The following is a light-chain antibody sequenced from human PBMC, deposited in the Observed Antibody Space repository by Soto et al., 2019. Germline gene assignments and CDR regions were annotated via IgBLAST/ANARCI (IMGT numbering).Light chain of an antibody. J-gene: IGKJ5*01. CDR2: YAS. CDR3: QQRSYWPPIT. CDR1: QSVGSG. V-gene: IGKV3-11*01. Sequence: EIVMTQSPATLSVSPGERATLSCRASQSVGSGLSWYQQKPGQAPRLLIYYASNRAAGIPARFSGSGSGTDFTLTISSLEPEDFAVYYCQQRSYWPPITFGQGTRLEIK.